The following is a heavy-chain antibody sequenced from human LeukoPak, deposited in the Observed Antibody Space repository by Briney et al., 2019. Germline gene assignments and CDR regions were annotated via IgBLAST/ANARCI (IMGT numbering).Heavy chain of an antibody. CDR2: IIPIFGTA. J-gene: IGHJ3*02. CDR3: ARGHPHNAFDI. CDR1: GGTFSSYA. V-gene: IGHV1-69*06. Sequence: SVKVSCKASGGTFSSYAISWVRQAPGQGLEWMGGIIPIFGTANYAQKFQGRVTITADKSTSTAYMELRSLRSDDTAVYYCARGHPHNAFDIWGQGTMVTVSS.